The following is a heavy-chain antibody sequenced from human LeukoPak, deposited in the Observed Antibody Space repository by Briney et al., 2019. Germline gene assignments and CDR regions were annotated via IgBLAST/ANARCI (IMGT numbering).Heavy chain of an antibody. CDR1: GGSMSSYY. J-gene: IGHJ3*02. CDR2: IYHSGST. V-gene: IGHV4-59*12. Sequence: SETLSLTCSVSGGSMSSYYWSWIRQSPGKGLEWIGYIYHSGSTDYNSSLKSRVTISEDTSKKQFSLKVSSVTAADTAVYYCARVSLAGSYYDFWSGLDAFDIWGQGTMVTVSS. CDR3: ARVSLAGSYYDFWSGLDAFDI. D-gene: IGHD3-3*01.